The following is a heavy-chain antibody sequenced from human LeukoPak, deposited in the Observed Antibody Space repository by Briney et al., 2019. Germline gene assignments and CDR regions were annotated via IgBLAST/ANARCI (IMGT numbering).Heavy chain of an antibody. CDR1: GGSISNYY. D-gene: IGHD5-24*01. CDR3: TRRRDGNWFDP. CDR2: IYYSGST. J-gene: IGHJ5*02. V-gene: IGHV4-59*01. Sequence: PETLSLTCTVSGGSISNYYWSWIRQPPGKGLEWIGYIYYSGSTNYNPSLKSRVTISVDTSKNQFSLKLSSATAADTAVYYCTRRRDGNWFDPWGQGTLVTVSS.